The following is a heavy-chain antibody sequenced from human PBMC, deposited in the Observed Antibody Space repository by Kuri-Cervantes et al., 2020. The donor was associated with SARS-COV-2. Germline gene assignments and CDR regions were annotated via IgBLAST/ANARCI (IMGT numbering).Heavy chain of an antibody. D-gene: IGHD6-13*01. CDR2: ISAYNGNT. V-gene: IGHV1-18*01. CDR3: ARDRIAAAGLCCQEY. J-gene: IGHJ4*02. Sequence: ASVKISCKASGYTFTSYGISWVRQAPGQGLEWMGWISAYNGNTNYAQKLQGRVTMTTDTSTSTAYMELRSLRSDDTAVYYCARDRIAAAGLCCQEYWGQGTLVTVSS. CDR1: GYTFTSYG.